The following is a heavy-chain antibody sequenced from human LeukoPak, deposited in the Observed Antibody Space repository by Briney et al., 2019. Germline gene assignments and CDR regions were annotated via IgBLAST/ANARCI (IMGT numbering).Heavy chain of an antibody. J-gene: IGHJ4*02. D-gene: IGHD6-13*01. Sequence: GGSLRLSCAAPGFTFSSYAMSWVRQAPGKGLEWVSGISAGGGSRYHADSVKGRFTVSRDNSKNTLFLQMNSLRAEDTAVYYCAKAGSNSYIDFDSWGQGTLVTVSS. CDR3: AKAGSNSYIDFDS. CDR1: GFTFSSYA. V-gene: IGHV3-23*01. CDR2: ISAGGGSR.